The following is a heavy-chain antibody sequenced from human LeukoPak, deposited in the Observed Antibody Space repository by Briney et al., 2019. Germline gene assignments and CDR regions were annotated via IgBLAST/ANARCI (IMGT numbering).Heavy chain of an antibody. D-gene: IGHD4-17*01. CDR3: ARLPDDYGDNGVPTYFDY. CDR1: GGSISSYY. Sequence: SETLSLTCTVSGGSISSYYWSWIRQPAGKGLEWIGRIYTSGSTNYNPSLKSRVTMSVDTSKNQFSLKLSSVTAADTAVYYCARLPDDYGDNGVPTYFDYWGQGTLVTVSS. J-gene: IGHJ4*02. V-gene: IGHV4-4*07. CDR2: IYTSGST.